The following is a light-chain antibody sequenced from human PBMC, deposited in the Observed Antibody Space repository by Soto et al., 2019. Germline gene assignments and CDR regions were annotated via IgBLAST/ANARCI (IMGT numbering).Light chain of an antibody. CDR3: QQYDSSPIT. J-gene: IGKJ5*01. V-gene: IGKV3-20*01. CDR1: QSVTSNY. CDR2: GAS. Sequence: EIVLTQSPGTLSLSPGERATLSCRVSQSVTSNYLAWYSQKPGQAPRLLIYGASSRVTGIPDRFSGSGSGTDFTLTSSRLEPEDFAMYYCQQYDSSPITFGQGTRLEIK.